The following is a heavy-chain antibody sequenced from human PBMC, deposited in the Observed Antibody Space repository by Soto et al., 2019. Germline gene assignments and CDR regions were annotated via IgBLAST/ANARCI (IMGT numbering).Heavy chain of an antibody. D-gene: IGHD3-22*01. CDR1: ADSVSSNSAA. Sequence: SQTLSLACAISADSVSSNSAALSWIIQSPSRGLEWLGRTYYRSKWYNHYAVSVKSRITVNPDTSKNQFSLQLNSVTPEDTAVYYCARSGPGGYIDYWGRGTLVTVSS. CDR3: ARSGPGGYIDY. CDR2: TYYRSKWYN. V-gene: IGHV6-1*01. J-gene: IGHJ4*02.